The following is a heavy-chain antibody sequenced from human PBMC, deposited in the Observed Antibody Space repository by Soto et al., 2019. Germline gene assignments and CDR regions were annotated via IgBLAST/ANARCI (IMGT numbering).Heavy chain of an antibody. CDR1: GGSISSYY. V-gene: IGHV4-59*01. Sequence: PSETLSLTCTVSGGSISSYYWSWIRQPPGKGLEWIGYIYYSGSTNYNPSLKSRITISVDTSKNQFSLKLSSVTAADTALYYCARLRYYDFWSGYLDYWGQGTLVTVSS. D-gene: IGHD3-3*01. CDR3: ARLRYYDFWSGYLDY. J-gene: IGHJ4*02. CDR2: IYYSGST.